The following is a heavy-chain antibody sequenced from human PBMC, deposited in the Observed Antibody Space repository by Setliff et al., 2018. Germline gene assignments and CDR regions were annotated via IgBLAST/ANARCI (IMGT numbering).Heavy chain of an antibody. D-gene: IGHD4-17*01. CDR3: VRDAGDGYGVDAYAGGGFDI. V-gene: IGHV4-39*07. CDR1: GGSISSSSYY. J-gene: IGHJ3*02. Sequence: SETLSLTCTVSGGSISSSSYYWGWIRQPPGKGLEWIGSIYYSGSTYYIPSLKSRVTISVDTSQNQFSLKLSSVTAADTAVYYCVRDAGDGYGVDAYAGGGFDIWGQGTMVTVSS. CDR2: IYYSGST.